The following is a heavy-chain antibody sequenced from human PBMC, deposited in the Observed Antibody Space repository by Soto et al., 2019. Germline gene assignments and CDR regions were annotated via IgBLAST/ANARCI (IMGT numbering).Heavy chain of an antibody. Sequence: ASVKVSCKASGFTFRSFGISWVRQAPGQGLEWMGWISAYNGDTDIAQKVRGRLTLTTDTSTNTAYMELRRLTSDDTAVYYCARDKMIYTFGSGTFDYWGQGTVVTVSS. CDR3: ARDKMIYTFGSGTFDY. V-gene: IGHV1-18*04. D-gene: IGHD3-10*01. J-gene: IGHJ4*02. CDR1: GFTFRSFG. CDR2: ISAYNGDT.